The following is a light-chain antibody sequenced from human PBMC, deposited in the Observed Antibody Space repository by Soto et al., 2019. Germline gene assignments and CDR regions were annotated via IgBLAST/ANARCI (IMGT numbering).Light chain of an antibody. J-gene: IGKJ4*01. CDR1: QGISSY. V-gene: IGKV1-8*01. CDR3: QQYYSYPS. Sequence: AIRMTQSPSSFSASTGDRVTITCRASQGISSYLAWYQQKPGKAPKLLIYAARTLQSGVPSRFSGSGSGTYFTLTISCLQSEDFATYYCQQYYSYPSFGGGTKVEIK. CDR2: AAR.